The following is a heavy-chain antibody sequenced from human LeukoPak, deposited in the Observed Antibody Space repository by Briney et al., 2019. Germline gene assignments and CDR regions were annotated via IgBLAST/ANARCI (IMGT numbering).Heavy chain of an antibody. CDR1: GGSFSGYY. CDR2: IYYSGST. J-gene: IGHJ3*02. V-gene: IGHV4-59*08. CDR3: ARRYYYDSSGSKDAFDI. Sequence: SETLSLTCAVYGGSFSGYYWGWIRQPPGKGLEWIGYIYYSGSTNYNPSLKSRVTISVDTSKNQFSLKLSSVTAADTAVYYCARRYYYDSSGSKDAFDIWGQGTMVTVSS. D-gene: IGHD3-22*01.